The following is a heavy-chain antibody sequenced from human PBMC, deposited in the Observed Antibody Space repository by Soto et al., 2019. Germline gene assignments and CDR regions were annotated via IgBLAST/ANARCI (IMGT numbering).Heavy chain of an antibody. CDR2: IYYSGST. D-gene: IGHD2-15*01. CDR1: GGSISSGGYY. CDR3: ARRDIVVVVAATVDAFDI. J-gene: IGHJ3*02. V-gene: IGHV4-39*01. Sequence: SETLSLTCTVSGGSISSGGYYWSWIRQHPGKGLEWIGSIYYSGSTYYNPSLKSRVTISVDTSKNQFSLKLSSVTAADTAVYYCARRDIVVVVAATVDAFDIWGQGTMVTVSS.